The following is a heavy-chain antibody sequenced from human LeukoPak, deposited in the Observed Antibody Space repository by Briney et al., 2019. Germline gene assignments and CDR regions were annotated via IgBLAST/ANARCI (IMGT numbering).Heavy chain of an antibody. J-gene: IGHJ4*02. V-gene: IGHV1-2*02. CDR2: INPNGGGT. D-gene: IGHD1-26*01. CDR3: ARVPAGPLWEVHRLDY. Sequence: GASVKVSCKASGYTFTGYYMHWVRQAPGQGLEWMGWINPNGGGTNYAQKFQGRVTMTRDTSISTAYMELSRLRSDDTAVYYCARVPAGPLWEVHRLDYWGQGTLVTVSS. CDR1: GYTFTGYY.